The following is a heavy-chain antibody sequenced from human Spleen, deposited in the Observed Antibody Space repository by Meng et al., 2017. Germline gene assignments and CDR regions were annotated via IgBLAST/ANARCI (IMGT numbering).Heavy chain of an antibody. Sequence: SVKVSCKASGGTFSSYAISWVRQAPGQGLEWMGGIIPIFGTANYAQKFQGRVTITADESTSTAYMELSSLRSENTAVYYCARGGRGYLTGTTGNFYYYYGMDVWGQGTMVTVSS. CDR2: IIPIFGTA. V-gene: IGHV1-69*13. D-gene: IGHD1-7*01. CDR1: GGTFSSYA. CDR3: ARGGRGYLTGTTGNFYYYYGMDV. J-gene: IGHJ6*02.